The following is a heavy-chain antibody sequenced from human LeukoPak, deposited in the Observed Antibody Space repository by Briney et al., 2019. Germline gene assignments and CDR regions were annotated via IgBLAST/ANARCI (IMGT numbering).Heavy chain of an antibody. V-gene: IGHV3-48*01. D-gene: IGHD6-19*01. Sequence: QAGGSLTLSCVASGFTFSSYGMNWVRQAPGKGLEWVSYISSSSSTIYYADSAKGRFTIPRDNSKNTLYMQMNSLRAEDTAVYYCAKALGAVAGTLDYWGQGTLVTVSS. CDR3: AKALGAVAGTLDY. J-gene: IGHJ4*02. CDR2: ISSSSSTI. CDR1: GFTFSSYG.